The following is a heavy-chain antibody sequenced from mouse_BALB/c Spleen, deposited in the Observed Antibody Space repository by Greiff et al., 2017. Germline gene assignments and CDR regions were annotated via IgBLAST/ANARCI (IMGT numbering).Heavy chain of an antibody. V-gene: IGHV7-3*02. CDR1: GFTFTDYY. D-gene: IGHD3-3*01. Sequence: EVKLVESGGGLVQPGGSLRLSCATSGFTFTDYYMSWVRQPPGKALEWLGFIRNKANGYTTEYSASVKGRFTISRDNSQSILYLQMNTLRADDSATYYCARGGDEYYFDYWGQGTTLTVSS. CDR3: ARGGDEYYFDY. J-gene: IGHJ2*01. CDR2: IRNKANGYTT.